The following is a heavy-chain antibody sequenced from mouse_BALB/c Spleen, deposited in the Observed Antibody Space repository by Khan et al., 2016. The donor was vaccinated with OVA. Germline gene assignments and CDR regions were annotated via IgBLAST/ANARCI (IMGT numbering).Heavy chain of an antibody. CDR2: INPHIGET. J-gene: IGHJ2*01. Sequence: VQLKQSGPELVKPGASVKISCKASGYSFTGYFMNWVMQSHGKSLEWIGRINPHIGETFYNKKFKDKATLTVDKSSSTAHMELRSLASEDSAVYSAARICGSDFDYWGQGTTLTVSS. CDR3: ARICGSDFDY. D-gene: IGHD1-1*01. CDR1: GYSFTGYF. V-gene: IGHV1-20*02.